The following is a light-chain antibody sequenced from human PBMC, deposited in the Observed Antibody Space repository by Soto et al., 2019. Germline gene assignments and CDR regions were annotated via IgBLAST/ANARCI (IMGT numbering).Light chain of an antibody. V-gene: IGKV3-11*01. CDR3: QQYNNWPPLT. CDR1: QSVGSF. J-gene: IGKJ4*01. Sequence: TQSPSTLSASVGDRVTITCRASQSVGSFLAWYQQKPGQAPRLLIYDTSIRATGIPARFSGSGSGTDFTLTISSLEPEDFAVYYCQQYNNWPPLTFGGGTKV. CDR2: DTS.